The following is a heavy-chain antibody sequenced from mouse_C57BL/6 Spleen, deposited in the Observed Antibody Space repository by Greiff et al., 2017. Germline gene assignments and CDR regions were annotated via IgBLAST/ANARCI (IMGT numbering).Heavy chain of an antibody. CDR3: ARSSGSSFFYAMDY. D-gene: IGHD1-1*01. CDR2: IDPANGNT. Sequence: EVQLQQSVAELVRPGASVKLSCTASGFNIQNTYMHWVKQRPEQGLEWIGRIDPANGNTKYAPKFQGKATITADTSSNTAYLQLSSLTSEDTSIYYCARSSGSSFFYAMDYWGQGTSVTVSS. V-gene: IGHV14-3*01. CDR1: GFNIQNTY. J-gene: IGHJ4*01.